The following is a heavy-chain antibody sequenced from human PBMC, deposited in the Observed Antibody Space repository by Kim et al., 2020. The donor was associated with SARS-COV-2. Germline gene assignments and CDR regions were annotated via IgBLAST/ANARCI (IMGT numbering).Heavy chain of an antibody. J-gene: IGHJ3*01. Sequence: GGSLRLSCAASGFTFSSYAMTWVRQAPGKGLEWVSTISDNGGSTYYADSVKGRFTISRDNSKNTLYLQMNSLRAEDTAVYYCANGVEAVVVVAATHFWGQGTMDTVSS. CDR2: ISDNGGST. CDR1: GFTFSSYA. D-gene: IGHD2-15*01. CDR3: ANGVEAVVVVAATHF. V-gene: IGHV3-23*01.